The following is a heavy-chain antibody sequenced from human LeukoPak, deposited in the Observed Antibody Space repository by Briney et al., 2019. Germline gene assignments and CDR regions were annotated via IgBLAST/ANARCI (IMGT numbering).Heavy chain of an antibody. CDR1: GYTFTSYA. D-gene: IGHD6-19*01. CDR2: INAGNGNT. CDR3: ARVAVAGTVVYYYYYGMDV. J-gene: IGHJ6*02. V-gene: IGHV1-3*01. Sequence: ASVKVSCKASGYTFTSYAMHWVRQAPGQTLEWMGWINAGNGNTKYSQKFQGRVTITRDTSASTAYMELSSLRSEDTAVYYCARVAVAGTVVYYYYYGMDVWGQGTTVTVSS.